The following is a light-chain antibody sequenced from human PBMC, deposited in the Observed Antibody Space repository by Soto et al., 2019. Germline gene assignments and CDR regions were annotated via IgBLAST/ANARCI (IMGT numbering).Light chain of an antibody. CDR1: SSDVGGSDH. V-gene: IGLV2-14*03. J-gene: IGLJ1*01. CDR2: EVN. CDR3: SSYSTTNTLV. Sequence: QSALTQPASVSGSPGQSVTISCTGASSDVGGSDHVSWYQQHPGKAPKLILYEVNNRPSGVSNRFSGSKSGNTASLIIPGLQADDEAEYFCSSYSTTNTLVFGSGTKVTVL.